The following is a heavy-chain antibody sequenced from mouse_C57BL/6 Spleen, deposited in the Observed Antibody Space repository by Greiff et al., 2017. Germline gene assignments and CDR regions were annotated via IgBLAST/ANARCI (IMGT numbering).Heavy chain of an antibody. V-gene: IGHV5-9-1*02. J-gene: IGHJ2*01. CDR1: GFTFSSYA. D-gene: IGHD4-1*01. Sequence: EVHLVESGAGLVKPGGSLKLSCAASGFTFSSYAMSWVRQTPEKRLEWIAYISSGGDYIYYADTVKGRFTIARDNTRNTLYLQMSSLKSEDTSMYYCTSSELGLFDYWGQGTTLTVSS. CDR2: ISSGGDYI. CDR3: TSSELGLFDY.